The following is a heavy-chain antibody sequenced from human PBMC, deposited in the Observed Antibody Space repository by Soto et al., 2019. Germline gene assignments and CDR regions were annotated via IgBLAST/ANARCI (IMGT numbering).Heavy chain of an antibody. CDR2: IWYDGSNK. D-gene: IGHD3-3*01. CDR1: GFTFSRYG. CDR3: ARDPTPLYDFPDDY. J-gene: IGHJ4*02. Sequence: QVQLVESGGGVVQPGRSLRLSCAASGFTFSRYGMHWVRQAPGKGLAWVAVIWYDGSNKYYADSVKGRLTISRDNSKNTLYLQMNSLRAEDTAVYYCARDPTPLYDFPDDYWGQGTLVTVSS. V-gene: IGHV3-33*01.